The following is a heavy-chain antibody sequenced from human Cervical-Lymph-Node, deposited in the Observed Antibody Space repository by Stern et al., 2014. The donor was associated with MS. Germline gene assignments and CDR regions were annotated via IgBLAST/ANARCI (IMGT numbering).Heavy chain of an antibody. CDR3: TRGLLVNCGGDCYYSHY. CDR1: GGTFTSYS. Sequence: QVQLVESGAEVKKPGSSVKVSCKASGGTFTSYSISWVRQAPGQGLEWMGGILPIFGTANYAQKFQGRVTITADESTSTAYMELSSLGSADTALYYCTRGLLVNCGGDCYYSHYWGQGTLVTVSS. J-gene: IGHJ4*02. CDR2: ILPIFGTA. V-gene: IGHV1-69*01. D-gene: IGHD2-21*02.